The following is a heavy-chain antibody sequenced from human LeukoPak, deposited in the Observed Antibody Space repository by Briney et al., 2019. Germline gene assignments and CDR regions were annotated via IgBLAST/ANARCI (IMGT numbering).Heavy chain of an antibody. D-gene: IGHD6-19*01. CDR2: INSDGSTT. V-gene: IGHV3-74*01. Sequence: GGSLRLSCAASGFTFSRYWMHWVRQAPGKGLVWVSHINSDGSTTTYADSVKGRFTISRDNAQNTLYLQMNSLRAEDTAVYYCAKNQRSEFDYWGQGTLVTVSS. CDR3: AKNQRSEFDY. CDR1: GFTFSRYW. J-gene: IGHJ4*02.